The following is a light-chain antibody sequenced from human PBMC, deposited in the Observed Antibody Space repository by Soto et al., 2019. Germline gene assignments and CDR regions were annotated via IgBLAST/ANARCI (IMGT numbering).Light chain of an antibody. CDR3: QQFGSSPEYT. J-gene: IGKJ2*01. V-gene: IGKV3-20*01. CDR2: GAS. CDR1: QSVSSSQ. Sequence: EIVLTQSPGTLSLSPGERATLSCRASQSVSSSQLAWYQQKPGHAPRLLIYGASTTATGIPDRFSGGGSGTDFTLTISRLEPEDFAVYYCQQFGSSPEYTFGQGTKLEVK.